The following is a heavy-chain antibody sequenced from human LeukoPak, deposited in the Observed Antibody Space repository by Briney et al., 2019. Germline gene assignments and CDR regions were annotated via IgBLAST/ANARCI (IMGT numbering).Heavy chain of an antibody. CDR2: IYYSGST. CDR1: GXSISGYY. Sequence: SETLSLTCTVSGXSISGYYYNWIRQPPGKGLEWIGYIYYSGSTNYSPSLKSRVTISLDTSKNQFSLKLSSVTTADTAVYYCARSVVALYWYFDLWGRGTLVTVSS. V-gene: IGHV4-59*01. J-gene: IGHJ2*01. D-gene: IGHD2-15*01. CDR3: ARSVVALYWYFDL.